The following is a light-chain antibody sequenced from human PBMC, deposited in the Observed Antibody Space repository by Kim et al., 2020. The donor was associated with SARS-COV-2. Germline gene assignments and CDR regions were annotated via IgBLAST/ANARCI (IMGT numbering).Light chain of an antibody. CDR3: QVWDSTIDHRVV. CDR1: NIGGKR. CDR2: YDN. V-gene: IGLV3-21*04. J-gene: IGLJ3*02. Sequence: PGNTARISSGRNNIGGKRVDWCQQQPGQAPVLVISYDNDRPSGIPERFSGSNSGNPATLTISRVEAGDEADYYCQVWDSTIDHRVVFGGGTKLTVL.